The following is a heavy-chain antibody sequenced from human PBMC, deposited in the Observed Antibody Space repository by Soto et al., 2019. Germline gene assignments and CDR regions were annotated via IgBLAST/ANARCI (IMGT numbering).Heavy chain of an antibody. CDR3: ARDGGRGYELDY. D-gene: IGHD5-12*01. J-gene: IGHJ4*02. V-gene: IGHV3-48*01. CDR2: ISSGYSVI. CDR1: GLPFSSYS. Sequence: EVQLVESGGDLVQRGGSLRLSCAASGLPFSSYSMNWVPQAPGKGLEWLSYISSGYSVIFYADSVKGRFTISRDDAKNSLYLQMNSLRAEDTAVYYCARDGGRGYELDYWGQGTLVTVSS.